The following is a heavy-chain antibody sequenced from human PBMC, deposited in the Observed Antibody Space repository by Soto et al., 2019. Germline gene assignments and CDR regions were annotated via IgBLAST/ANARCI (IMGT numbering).Heavy chain of an antibody. Sequence: GGSLRLSCAASGFTFSSYDMHWFRQATGKGLEWVSAIGTAGDTYYPGSVKGRFTISRENAKNSLYLQMSSLRAGDTAVYYCARGSYSSGWTPGGMDVWGQGTTVTVSS. CDR1: GFTFSSYD. D-gene: IGHD6-19*01. CDR3: ARGSYSSGWTPGGMDV. CDR2: IGTAGDT. V-gene: IGHV3-13*01. J-gene: IGHJ6*02.